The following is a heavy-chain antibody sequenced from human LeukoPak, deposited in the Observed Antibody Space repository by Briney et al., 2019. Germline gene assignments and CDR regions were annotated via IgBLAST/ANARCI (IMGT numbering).Heavy chain of an antibody. CDR2: INPSGGST. D-gene: IGHD5-12*01. CDR1: GYSLTSYY. J-gene: IGHJ4*02. CDR3: ARGAPTTRIGAGRFDY. Sequence: ASVKVSCKAFGYSLTSYYVHWVRQAPGQGLEWMGEINPSGGSTSYAQKFQGRITVTRDTYTNTVYMDLSSLRSEDTATYYCARGAPTTRIGAGRFDYWGQGSLLTVAS. V-gene: IGHV1-46*01.